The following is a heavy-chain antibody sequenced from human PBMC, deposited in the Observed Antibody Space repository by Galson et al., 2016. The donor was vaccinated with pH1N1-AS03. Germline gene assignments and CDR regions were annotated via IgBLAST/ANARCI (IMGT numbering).Heavy chain of an antibody. CDR1: GFTFNTYA. J-gene: IGHJ3*01. V-gene: IGHV3-23*01. CDR2: ISADGINT. Sequence: SLRLSCAASGFTFNTYAMNWVRQAPGKGLEWVSSISADGINTYYADSLKGRFTISRDNSRNTVSLQMNSLRVEDTAVYYCAKTTGGVSKSGAFDVRGQGTMVTVSS. CDR3: AKTTGGVSKSGAFDV. D-gene: IGHD1-1*01.